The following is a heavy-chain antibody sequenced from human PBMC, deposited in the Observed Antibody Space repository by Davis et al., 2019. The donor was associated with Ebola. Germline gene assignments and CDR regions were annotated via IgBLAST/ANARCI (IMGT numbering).Heavy chain of an antibody. CDR2: FDPENGET. J-gene: IGHJ5*02. Sequence: ASVKVSCKASGGTFSNYAISWVRQAPVKGLEWMGGFDPENGETIYAQKFQGRVTMTEDTSTDTAYMDLSSLTSEDTAVYYCATDNYDDYAGGSNWFDPWGQGTLVTVSS. D-gene: IGHD4-17*01. CDR3: ATDNYDDYAGGSNWFDP. V-gene: IGHV1-24*01. CDR1: GGTFSNYA.